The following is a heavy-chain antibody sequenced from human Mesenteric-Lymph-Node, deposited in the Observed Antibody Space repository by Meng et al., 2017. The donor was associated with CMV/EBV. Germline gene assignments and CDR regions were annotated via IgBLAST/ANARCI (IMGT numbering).Heavy chain of an antibody. CDR3: ARDSMKAGGLDY. D-gene: IGHD3-10*01. Sequence: SGFTFSDHFMDWFRQAPGKGLEWISRIQDKRNDYRKQYAESVEGRFAISRDDSTNSLYLQMSSLKTEDAAVYFCARDSMKAGGLDYWGRGTLVTVSS. J-gene: IGHJ4*02. V-gene: IGHV3-72*01. CDR2: IQDKRNDYRK. CDR1: GFTFSDHF.